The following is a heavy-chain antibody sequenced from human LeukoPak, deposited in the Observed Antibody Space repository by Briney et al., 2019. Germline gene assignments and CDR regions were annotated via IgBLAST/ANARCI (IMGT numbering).Heavy chain of an antibody. CDR1: GGSPTSFF. J-gene: IGHJ4*02. CDR2: IYYSGST. CDR3: ARHYSANSFDY. D-gene: IGHD2-15*01. Sequence: ETLSPSCTLSGGSPTSFFWSWVRQPPGKGLGWIAYIYYSGSTSYNPSLKSRVTISVDTSKNQFSLKLSAVTAADTAVYYCARHYSANSFDYWGQGSLVTVSS. V-gene: IGHV4-59*08.